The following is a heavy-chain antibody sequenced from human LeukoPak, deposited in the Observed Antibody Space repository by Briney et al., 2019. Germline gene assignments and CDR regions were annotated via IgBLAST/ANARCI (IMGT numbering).Heavy chain of an antibody. CDR2: ISYDGSNK. CDR3: ARDWSVTTQD. CDR1: GFTFSSYA. Sequence: PGGSLRLSCAASGFTFSSYAMHWVRQAPGKGLEWVAVISYDGSNKYYADSVKGRFTISRDNSKNTLYLQMNSLRAEDTAVYYCARDWSVTTQDWGQGTLVTVSS. J-gene: IGHJ4*02. V-gene: IGHV3-30-3*01. D-gene: IGHD4-17*01.